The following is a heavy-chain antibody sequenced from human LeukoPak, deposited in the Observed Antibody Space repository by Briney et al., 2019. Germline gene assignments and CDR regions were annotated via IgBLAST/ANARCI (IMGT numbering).Heavy chain of an antibody. CDR2: INHSGST. D-gene: IGHD6-6*01. CDR3: ARGKKLVRTKHALDT. J-gene: IGHJ5*02. CDR1: GGSFSGYY. V-gene: IGHV4-34*01. Sequence: SETLSLTCAVYGGSFSGYYWSWIRQPPGKGLGWIGEINHSGSTNYNPSLKSRVTISVDTSKNQFSLKLSSVTAADTAVYYCARGKKLVRTKHALDTWGQGTLVTVSS.